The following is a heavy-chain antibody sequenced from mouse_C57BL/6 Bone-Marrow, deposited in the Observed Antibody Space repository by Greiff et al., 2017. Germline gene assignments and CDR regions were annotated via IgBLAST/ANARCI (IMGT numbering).Heavy chain of an antibody. V-gene: IGHV1-52*01. D-gene: IGHD1-1*01. CDR1: GYTFTSYW. Sequence: QVQLQQPGAELVRPGSSVKLSCKASGYTFTSYWMHWVKQRPIQGLEWIGNIDPSDSETHYNQKFKDKATLSVDKSSSTAYMQLSSLTSKDSAVYYSARDRDYGSSYWYFDVWGTGTAVTVSS. J-gene: IGHJ1*03. CDR2: IDPSDSET. CDR3: ARDRDYGSSYWYFDV.